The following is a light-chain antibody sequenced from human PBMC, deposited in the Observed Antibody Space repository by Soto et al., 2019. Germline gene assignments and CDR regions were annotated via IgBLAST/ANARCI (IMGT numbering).Light chain of an antibody. CDR1: QSVSSN. Sequence: EIVMTQSPATLSVSPGERATLSCRASQSVSSNLARYQQKPGQAPRLLIYGASTRATGIPARFSGSGSGTEFTLTISSLQSEDFAVYYCHQYNNWWTFGQGTKVEIK. CDR3: HQYNNWWT. V-gene: IGKV3-15*01. J-gene: IGKJ1*01. CDR2: GAS.